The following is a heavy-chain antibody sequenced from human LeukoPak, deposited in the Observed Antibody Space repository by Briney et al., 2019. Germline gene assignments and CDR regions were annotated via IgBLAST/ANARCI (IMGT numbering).Heavy chain of an antibody. Sequence: ETLSLTFTVSGXSISSYYWSWIRQPPGKGLEWIGYIYDSGNTNYNPSLKSRVTISVDTSKSQFSLKVRSVTAADTAVYYCAKGEGDYWGQGTLVTVSS. CDR1: GXSISSYY. J-gene: IGHJ4*02. CDR2: IYDSGNT. CDR3: AKGEGDY. D-gene: IGHD2-21*01. V-gene: IGHV4-59*01.